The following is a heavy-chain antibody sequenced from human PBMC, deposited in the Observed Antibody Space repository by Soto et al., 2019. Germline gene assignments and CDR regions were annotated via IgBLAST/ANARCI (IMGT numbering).Heavy chain of an antibody. D-gene: IGHD1-26*01. Sequence: QVQLVESGAGVVQPGRSLRLSCAASGFTCSSYAMHWVRQAPGTGLEWVSVISYDGSNKYYADSVTGRFTISRDNSKNTLYLQMNSLRAAETAVYYCARAHGSRELLDYYYYYGMDVWGQRTTVTV. J-gene: IGHJ6*02. CDR1: GFTCSSYA. CDR2: ISYDGSNK. V-gene: IGHV3-30-3*01. CDR3: ARAHGSRELLDYYYYYGMDV.